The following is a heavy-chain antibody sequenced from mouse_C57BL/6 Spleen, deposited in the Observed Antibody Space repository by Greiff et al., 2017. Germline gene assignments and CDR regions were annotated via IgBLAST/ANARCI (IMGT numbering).Heavy chain of an antibody. D-gene: IGHD1-1*01. Sequence: EVKLVESGGGLVKPGGSLKLSCAASGFTFSSYAMTWVSQTPEKRLEWVATISAGGSYTYYTDNVKGRFTISRDNAKNNLYLQMSQLKSEDTAMYYCARDRYGSVHYYAMDYWGQGTSVTVSS. CDR3: ARDRYGSVHYYAMDY. J-gene: IGHJ4*01. CDR1: GFTFSSYA. V-gene: IGHV5-4*01. CDR2: ISAGGSYT.